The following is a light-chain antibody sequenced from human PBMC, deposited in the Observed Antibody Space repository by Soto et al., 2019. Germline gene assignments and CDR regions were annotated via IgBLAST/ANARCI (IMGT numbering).Light chain of an antibody. CDR1: SSNIGAGYD. CDR3: QSYDSSVSKVV. V-gene: IGLV1-40*01. CDR2: GNS. J-gene: IGLJ2*01. Sequence: QSVLTQPPSVSGAPGQRVTISCTGSSSNIGAGYDVHWYQQLPGTAPKLLIYGNSNRTSGVPDRFSGSKSGTSASLAITGLQAEDEADYYCQSYDSSVSKVVFGGGTQLTVL.